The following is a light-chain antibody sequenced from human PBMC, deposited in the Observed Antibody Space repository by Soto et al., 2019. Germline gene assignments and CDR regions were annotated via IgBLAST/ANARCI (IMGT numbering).Light chain of an antibody. CDR1: QSVSSSY. J-gene: IGKJ5*01. CDR3: QQYNSYSSIT. Sequence: EIVLTHSPASLSVSPGQKATLXFMAIQSVSSSYLAWYQQKPGQAPRLLIYGASSRATGIPDRFSGSGSGTDFTLTISSLQPDDFATYYCQQYNSYSSITFGQGTRLEIK. CDR2: GAS. V-gene: IGKV3-20*01.